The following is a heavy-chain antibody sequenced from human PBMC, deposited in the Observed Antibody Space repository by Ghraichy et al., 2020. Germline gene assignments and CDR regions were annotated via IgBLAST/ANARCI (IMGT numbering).Heavy chain of an antibody. Sequence: GKVSCKASGYTFINYYMHWIRQAPGQGLEWMGVINPTDDTTSYAQTFEGRVTMTRDTSTTTVYMQLSSLRSEDTAVYYCARGEAGPWYFDYWGQGTLVTVSS. CDR3: ARGEAGPWYFDY. CDR1: GYTFINYY. V-gene: IGHV1-46*01. J-gene: IGHJ4*02. CDR2: INPTDDTT.